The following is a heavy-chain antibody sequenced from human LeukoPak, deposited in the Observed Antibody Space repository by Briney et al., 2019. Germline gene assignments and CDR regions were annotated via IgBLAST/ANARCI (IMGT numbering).Heavy chain of an antibody. J-gene: IGHJ4*02. D-gene: IGHD3-22*01. CDR1: GFTFSSYW. CDR2: INSDGSST. CDR3: ARKSRGSMIADYYFDY. V-gene: IGHV3-74*01. Sequence: GGSLRLSCAASGFTFSSYWMHWVRQAPGKGLVWVSRINSDGSSTSYADSVKGRFTISRDNAKNTLYLQMNSLRAEDTAVYYCARKSRGSMIADYYFDYWGQGTLVTVSS.